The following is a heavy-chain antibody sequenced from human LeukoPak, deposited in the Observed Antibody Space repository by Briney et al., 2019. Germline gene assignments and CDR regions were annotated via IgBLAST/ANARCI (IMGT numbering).Heavy chain of an antibody. J-gene: IGHJ5*02. CDR3: ARDRTTMVRGVIITPWFDP. CDR2: INPNSGGT. V-gene: IGHV1-2*02. D-gene: IGHD3-10*01. Sequence: ASVKVSCKASGYTFTGYYMHWVRQAPGQGLEWMGWINPNSGGTNYAQKFQGRVTMTRDTSISTAYMELSRLRSDDTAVYYCARDRTTMVRGVIITPWFDPWGQGTLVTVSS. CDR1: GYTFTGYY.